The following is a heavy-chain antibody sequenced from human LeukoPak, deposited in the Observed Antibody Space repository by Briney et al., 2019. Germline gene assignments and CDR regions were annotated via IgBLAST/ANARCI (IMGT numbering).Heavy chain of an antibody. CDR3: ARDLVDGLYSSGWYTYHNWFDP. CDR1: GFTFSDYC. V-gene: IGHV3-11*01. J-gene: IGHJ5*02. Sequence: GGSLRLSWAASGFTFSDYCMSWIRQAPGKGLEWVSYISSSGSTIYYADSVKGRVTISRDNAKNSLYLQMNSLRAEDTAVYYCARDLVDGLYSSGWYTYHNWFDPWGQGTLVTVSS. D-gene: IGHD6-13*01. CDR2: ISSSGSTI.